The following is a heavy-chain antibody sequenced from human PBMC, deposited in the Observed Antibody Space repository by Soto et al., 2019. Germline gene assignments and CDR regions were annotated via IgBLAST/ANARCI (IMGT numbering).Heavy chain of an antibody. J-gene: IGHJ5*02. Sequence: QITLKESGPTLVKPTQTLTLTCTFSGFSLSTSGVGVGWIRQPPGKALEWLALIYWDDDKRYSPSLKSRLTITKYPPQNHVFLTLTHMDPVDTASYYGAHSLLGSCSGGSCSSNWFDPWGQGTLVTVSS. V-gene: IGHV2-5*02. CDR2: IYWDDDK. CDR3: AHSLLGSCSGGSCSSNWFDP. D-gene: IGHD2-15*01. CDR1: GFSLSTSGVG.